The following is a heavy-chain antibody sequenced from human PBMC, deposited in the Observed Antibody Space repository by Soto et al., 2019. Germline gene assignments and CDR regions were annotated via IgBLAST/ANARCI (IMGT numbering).Heavy chain of an antibody. Sequence: GGSLRLSCAASGFAFSGFEMNWVRQAPGKGLEWVSYISSGASNMYYADSVKGRFTISRDNAQSSLYLQMNSLRVEDTAVYYCARDPNYDFWSGYRNKEGTYGMDVWGQGTTVTVSS. V-gene: IGHV3-48*03. D-gene: IGHD3-3*01. CDR1: GFAFSGFE. CDR2: ISSGASNM. J-gene: IGHJ6*02. CDR3: ARDPNYDFWSGYRNKEGTYGMDV.